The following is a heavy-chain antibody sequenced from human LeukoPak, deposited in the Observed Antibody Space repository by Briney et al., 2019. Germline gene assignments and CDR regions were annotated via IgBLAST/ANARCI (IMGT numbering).Heavy chain of an antibody. CDR1: GYTFTSYD. J-gene: IGHJ6*03. D-gene: IGHD2-21*01. V-gene: IGHV1-8*01. CDR2: MNPNSGNT. Sequence: GASVKVSCKASGYTFTSYDINRVRQATGQGLEWKGWMNPNSGNTGYAQKFQGRVTMTRNTSISTAYMELSSLRSEDTAVYYCARGMWFFGPYYMDVWGKGTTVTISS. CDR3: ARGMWFFGPYYMDV.